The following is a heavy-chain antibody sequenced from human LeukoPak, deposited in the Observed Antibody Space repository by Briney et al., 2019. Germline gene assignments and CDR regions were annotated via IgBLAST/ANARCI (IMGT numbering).Heavy chain of an antibody. J-gene: IGHJ4*02. Sequence: GGSLRLSCAASGFTFSSYWMSWVRQTPGKGLEWVADIKGDGSKTYFVDSVKGRFTISRDNTKNSLFLQMNSLRAEDTAVYYCARDRSPGNFDYWGQGTLVTVSS. CDR3: ARDRSPGNFDY. CDR1: GFTFSSYW. CDR2: IKGDGSKT. V-gene: IGHV3-7*01. D-gene: IGHD3-10*01.